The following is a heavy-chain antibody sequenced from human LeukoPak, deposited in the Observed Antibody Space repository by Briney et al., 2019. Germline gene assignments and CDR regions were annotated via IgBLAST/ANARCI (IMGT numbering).Heavy chain of an antibody. D-gene: IGHD3-10*01. CDR3: ARARSGSYNGDAFDI. CDR2: ISSSSSYI. CDR1: GFTFSSYS. Sequence: PGGSLRLSCAASGFTFSSYSMNWVRQAPGKGLEWVSSISSSSSYIYYADSVKGRFTISRDNAKNSLYLQMNSLRAEDTAVYYCARARSGSYNGDAFDIWGQGTMVTVSS. J-gene: IGHJ3*02. V-gene: IGHV3-21*01.